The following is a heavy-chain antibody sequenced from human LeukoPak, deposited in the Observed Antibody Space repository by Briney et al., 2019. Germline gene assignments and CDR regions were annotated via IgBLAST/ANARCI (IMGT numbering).Heavy chain of an antibody. CDR3: ARDLHDYGDYPVDY. Sequence: GRSLRLSCAASGFTFSSYAMHWVRQAPGKGLEWVAVISYDGSNKYYADSVKGRFTISRDNSKNTLYLQMNSLRAKDTAVYYCARDLHDYGDYPVDYWGQGTLVTVSS. CDR2: ISYDGSNK. V-gene: IGHV3-30-3*01. J-gene: IGHJ4*02. D-gene: IGHD4-17*01. CDR1: GFTFSSYA.